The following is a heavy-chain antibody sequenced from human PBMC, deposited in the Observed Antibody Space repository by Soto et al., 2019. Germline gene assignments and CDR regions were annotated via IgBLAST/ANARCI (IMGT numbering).Heavy chain of an antibody. J-gene: IGHJ4*02. CDR3: ARTYYYYFGGSYLPIAY. V-gene: IGHV1-69*13. CDR1: GGTFSSYA. D-gene: IGHD3-16*01. Sequence: SVKVSCKASGGTFSSYAISWVRQAPGQGLEWMGGIIPIFGTANYAQKFQGRVTITADESTSTAYMELSSLRSEDTAVYYCARTYYYYFGGSYLPIAYWGQRTSVPVSS. CDR2: IIPIFGTA.